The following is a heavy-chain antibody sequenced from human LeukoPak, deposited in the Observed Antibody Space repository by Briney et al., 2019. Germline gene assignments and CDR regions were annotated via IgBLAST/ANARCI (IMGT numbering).Heavy chain of an antibody. CDR2: ISYDGSNK. J-gene: IGHJ4*02. Sequence: PGGSLRLSCAASGFTFSSYAMHWVRQAPGKGLEWVAVISYDGSNKYYADSVKGRFTISRDNSKNTLYLQMNSLRAEDTAVYYCAKDPRFLEWFSPEDYWGQGTLVTVSS. CDR3: AKDPRFLEWFSPEDY. V-gene: IGHV3-30-3*01. CDR1: GFTFSSYA. D-gene: IGHD3-3*01.